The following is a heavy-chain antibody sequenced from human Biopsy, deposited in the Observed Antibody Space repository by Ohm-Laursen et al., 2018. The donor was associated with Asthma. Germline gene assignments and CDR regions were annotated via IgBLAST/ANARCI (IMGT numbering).Heavy chain of an antibody. CDR2: IKSKTDGGTT. Sequence: SLRLSCTASGFTFSNAWMSWVRQAPGKGPEWVGRIKSKTDGGTTDYAAPVKGRFTISRDDSKNTLYLQMNSLKTEDTAVYYCTTGFWWTFDYWGQGTLVTVSS. D-gene: IGHD3-16*01. CDR3: TTGFWWTFDY. CDR1: GFTFSNAW. V-gene: IGHV3-15*01. J-gene: IGHJ4*02.